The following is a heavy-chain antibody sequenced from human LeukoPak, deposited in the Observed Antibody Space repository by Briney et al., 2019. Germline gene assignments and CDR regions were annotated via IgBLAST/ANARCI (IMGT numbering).Heavy chain of an antibody. Sequence: PGRSLRLSCVAPGFIFSDHPFHWVRQSPDKGLEWVALIGSDGTKKYYADSAQGRFTVSRENSKNTLFLQMNTLRADDTAVYFCARQMTSTRLFDSWGQGTLVTVSS. CDR2: IGSDGTKK. CDR1: GFIFSDHP. V-gene: IGHV3-30*04. J-gene: IGHJ4*02. D-gene: IGHD5/OR15-5a*01. CDR3: ARQMTSTRLFDS.